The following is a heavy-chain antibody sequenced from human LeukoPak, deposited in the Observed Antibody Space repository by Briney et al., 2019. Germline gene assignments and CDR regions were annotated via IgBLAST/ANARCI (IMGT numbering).Heavy chain of an antibody. J-gene: IGHJ6*02. CDR1: GGSINAYY. CDR2: VYHSGST. Sequence: SETLSLTCTVSGGSINAYYWSWIRQPPGKGLEWIGYVYHSGSTNYNPSLKSRVTMSVDTSNNQFSLKLSSVTAADTAMYYCARARYYDSSGTYYYYGMDVWGQGTTVTVSS. CDR3: ARARYYDSSGTYYYYGMDV. V-gene: IGHV4-59*01. D-gene: IGHD3-22*01.